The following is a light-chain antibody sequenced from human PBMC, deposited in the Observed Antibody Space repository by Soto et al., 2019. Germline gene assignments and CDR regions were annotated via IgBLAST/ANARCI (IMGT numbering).Light chain of an antibody. CDR2: DVT. Sequence: QSVLAQPASVSGSPGQSITISCTGTSSDFGAYNYVSWYHQHHPGKAPELIIYDVTDRPSGVSTRFSGSKSGNTASLTISGLQAEDEGDYYCSSYTTIKTVIFGGGTKLTVL. CDR1: SSDFGAYNY. CDR3: SSYTTIKTVI. V-gene: IGLV2-14*01. J-gene: IGLJ2*01.